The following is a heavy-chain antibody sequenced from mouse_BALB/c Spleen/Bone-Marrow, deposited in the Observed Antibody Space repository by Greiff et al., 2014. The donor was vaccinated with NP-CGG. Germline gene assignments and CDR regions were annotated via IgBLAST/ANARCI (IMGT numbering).Heavy chain of an antibody. CDR3: ARDIGRLLFDY. D-gene: IGHD1-2*01. Sequence: VQLVESGGGLVQPGGSLRLSCETSGFTFTDYYMNWVRQPPGKALEWLGFIRNKANGYTTEYSASVKGRFTISRDNSQSILYLQMNTLRAEDSATYYCARDIGRLLFDYWGQGTTLTVSS. V-gene: IGHV7-3*02. CDR1: GFTFTDYY. CDR2: IRNKANGYTT. J-gene: IGHJ2*01.